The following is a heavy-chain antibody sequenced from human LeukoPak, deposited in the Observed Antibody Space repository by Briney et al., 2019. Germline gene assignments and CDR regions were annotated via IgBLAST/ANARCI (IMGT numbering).Heavy chain of an antibody. CDR2: IKEDGSET. J-gene: IGHJ4*02. CDR1: GFTFKKYW. V-gene: IGHV3-7*01. D-gene: IGHD3-10*01. CDR3: ARDGLWFGELLFSYFDY. Sequence: GESLRLSCAASGFTFKKYWMNWVRQVPGKGLECLANIKEDGSETYYADSVKGRFTISRDNPKNLLFLQINSLRVEDTAVYYCARDGLWFGELLFSYFDYWGQGTLVTVSS.